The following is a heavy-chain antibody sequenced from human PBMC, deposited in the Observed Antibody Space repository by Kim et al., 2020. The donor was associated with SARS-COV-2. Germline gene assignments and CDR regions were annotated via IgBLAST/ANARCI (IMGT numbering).Heavy chain of an antibody. CDR1: GFTFSSYG. Sequence: GGSLRLSCAASGFTFSSYGMHWVRQAPGKGLEWVAVISYDGSNKYYADSVKGRFTISRDNSKNTLYLQMNSLRAEDTAVYYCAKSSYKHGYSYGDYWGQGTLVTVSS. CDR3: AKSSYKHGYSYGDY. D-gene: IGHD5-18*01. J-gene: IGHJ4*02. CDR2: ISYDGSNK. V-gene: IGHV3-30*18.